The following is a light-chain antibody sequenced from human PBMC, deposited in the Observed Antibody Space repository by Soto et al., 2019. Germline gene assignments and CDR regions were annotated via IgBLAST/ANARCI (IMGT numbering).Light chain of an antibody. Sequence: DIQLTQSPSSLSASVGDRVTISCRASQAITNNLAWYQQKPGNPPRLLIYEESTLHSGVPSRFSGRKVGTQFILTIDSLQPEDFATYYCQQLNSYPLTFGGGTKVDIK. CDR2: EES. CDR1: QAITNN. V-gene: IGKV1-9*01. J-gene: IGKJ4*01. CDR3: QQLNSYPLT.